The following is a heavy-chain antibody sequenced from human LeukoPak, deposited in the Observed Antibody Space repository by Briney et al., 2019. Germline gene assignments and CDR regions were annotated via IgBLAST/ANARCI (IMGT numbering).Heavy chain of an antibody. J-gene: IGHJ4*02. CDR3: AKDPSFYGVVSHFDY. D-gene: IGHD3-3*01. V-gene: IGHV3-23*01. CDR2: ISGSGGST. Sequence: PGGSLRLSRAASGFTFSSYAMSWVRQAPGKGLEWVSVISGSGGSTYYADSVKGRFTISRDNSKNTLYLQMNSLRAEDTAVYYCAKDPSFYGVVSHFDYWGQGTLVTVSS. CDR1: GFTFSSYA.